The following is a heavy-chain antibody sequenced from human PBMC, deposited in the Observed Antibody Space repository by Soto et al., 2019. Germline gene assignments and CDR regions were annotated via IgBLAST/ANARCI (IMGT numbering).Heavy chain of an antibody. J-gene: IGHJ6*03. CDR2: MNPNSGNT. D-gene: IGHD6-6*01. CDR1: GYTFTSYD. V-gene: IGHV1-8*01. CDR3: ARVDYSSSSHYYYYYMDV. Sequence: ASVKVYCKASGYTFTSYDINWVRQATGQGLEWMGWMNPNSGNTGYAQKFQGRVTMTRNTSISTAYMELSSLRSEDTAVYYCARVDYSSSSHYYYYYMDVWGKGTTVTVSS.